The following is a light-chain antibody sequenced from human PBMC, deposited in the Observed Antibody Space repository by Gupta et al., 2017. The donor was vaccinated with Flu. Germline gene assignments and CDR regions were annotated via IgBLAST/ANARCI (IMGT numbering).Light chain of an antibody. V-gene: IGLV1-47*01. J-gene: IGLJ3*02. CDR3: AVWDDSLSAWV. CDR1: SSNIGGNF. CDR2: RND. Sequence: QSVLTQPPSASGTPGQRVTISCSGSSSNIGGNFVYWFQQVPGTAPKLLIYRNDRRPSGVPDRFSGSKSGTSASRAISGLRSEDEADYYCAVWDDSLSAWVFGGGTKLTVL.